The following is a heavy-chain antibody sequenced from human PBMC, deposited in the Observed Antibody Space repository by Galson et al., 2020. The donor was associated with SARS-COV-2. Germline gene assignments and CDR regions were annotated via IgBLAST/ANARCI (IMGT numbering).Heavy chain of an antibody. CDR1: GFTFSSNW. Sequence: TGGSMRLSSAAFGFTFSSNWMTWVRQAPGKGLEWAANIKQDGSETYYVDSVKGQFTISRDNAKNPLFLQMDSLRADDTAVYYCAPPFSGYGWGGSFDIWGQGTLVTVSS. CDR3: APPFSGYGWGGSFDI. V-gene: IGHV3-7*01. CDR2: IKQDGSET. J-gene: IGHJ3*02. D-gene: IGHD5-12*01.